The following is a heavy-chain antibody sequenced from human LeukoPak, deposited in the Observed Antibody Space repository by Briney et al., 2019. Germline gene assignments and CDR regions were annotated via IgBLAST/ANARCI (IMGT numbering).Heavy chain of an antibody. Sequence: GGSLRLSCAAPGFTFSSYAMSWVRQALGKGLEWVSCITSSSSYIYYADSVKGRFTISRDNAKNSLYLQMNSLRVEDTAVYYCAAGSSSYWYFDLWGRGTLVTVSS. CDR1: GFTFSSYA. CDR3: AAGSSSYWYFDL. CDR2: ITSSSSYI. J-gene: IGHJ2*01. V-gene: IGHV3-21*01. D-gene: IGHD1-1*01.